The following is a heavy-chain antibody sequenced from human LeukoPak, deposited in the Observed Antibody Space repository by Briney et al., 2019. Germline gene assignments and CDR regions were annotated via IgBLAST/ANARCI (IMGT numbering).Heavy chain of an antibody. CDR1: GFTFRSYT. Sequence: GGSLRLSCAASGFTFRSYTMNWVRQAPGKGLEWVSSISSSSSYIYYADSVKGRFTTSRDNAKNSLYLQMNSLRAEDTAVYYCARDWAPQVEQWLALDYWGQGTLVTVSS. D-gene: IGHD6-19*01. J-gene: IGHJ4*02. CDR2: ISSSSSYI. CDR3: ARDWAPQVEQWLALDY. V-gene: IGHV3-21*01.